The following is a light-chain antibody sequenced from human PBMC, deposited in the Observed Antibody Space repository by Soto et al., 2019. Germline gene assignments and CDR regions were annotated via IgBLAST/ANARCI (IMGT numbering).Light chain of an antibody. CDR2: DVS. Sequence: QSALTQPASVSGSPGQSITISCTGTSSDVGGYNYVSWYQQHPGKAPKLMIYDVSNRPSGVSNRFSGSKSGNTASLTISGPQAEDEADYYCSSYTRSSVYVFGTGTKLTVL. CDR1: SSDVGGYNY. CDR3: SSYTRSSVYV. V-gene: IGLV2-14*01. J-gene: IGLJ1*01.